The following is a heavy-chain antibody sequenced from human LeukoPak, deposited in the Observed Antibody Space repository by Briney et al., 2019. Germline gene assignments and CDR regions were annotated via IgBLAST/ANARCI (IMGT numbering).Heavy chain of an antibody. CDR2: INTNTGNP. CDR1: GYTFTIYA. D-gene: IGHD6-13*01. CDR3: ASFMTGYSSSWTEYYGMDV. Sequence: ASVKVSCKASGYTFTIYAMNWVRQAPRQGLEWMGWINTNTGNPTYAQGFTGRFVFSLDTSVSTAYLQISSLKAEDTAVYYCASFMTGYSSSWTEYYGMDVWGQGTTVTVSS. J-gene: IGHJ6*02. V-gene: IGHV7-4-1*02.